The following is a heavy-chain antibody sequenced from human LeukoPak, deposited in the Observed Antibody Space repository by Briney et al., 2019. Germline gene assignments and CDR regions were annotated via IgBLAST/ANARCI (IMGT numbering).Heavy chain of an antibody. CDR2: ISYDGSNK. Sequence: GGSLRLSCAASGFTFSSYGMHWVRQAPGKGLEWVAVISYDGSNKYYADSVKGRFTISRDNSKNTLYLQMNSLRAEDTAVYYCAKDDPGYYMDVWGKGTTVTVSS. CDR1: GFTFSSYG. CDR3: AKDDPGYYMDV. V-gene: IGHV3-30*18. J-gene: IGHJ6*03.